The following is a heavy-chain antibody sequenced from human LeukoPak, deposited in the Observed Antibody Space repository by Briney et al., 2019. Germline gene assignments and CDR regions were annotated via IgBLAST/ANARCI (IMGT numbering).Heavy chain of an antibody. Sequence: SETLSLICSVSRGSISSSNNYWGWIRQPPGKGLEWIGYIYYSGSTNYNPSLKSRVTISVDTSKNQFSLKLSSVTAADTAVYYCARGAVAAHNWFDPWGQGTLVTVSS. CDR1: RGSISSSNNY. V-gene: IGHV4-61*05. D-gene: IGHD6-19*01. CDR2: IYYSGST. J-gene: IGHJ5*02. CDR3: ARGAVAAHNWFDP.